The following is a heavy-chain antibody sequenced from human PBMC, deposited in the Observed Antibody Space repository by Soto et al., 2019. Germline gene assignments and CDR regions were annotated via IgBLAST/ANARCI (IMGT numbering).Heavy chain of an antibody. CDR2: IIPIFGTA. Sequence: SVKVSCKASGYTFTSYDINWVRQAPGQGPEWVGGIIPIFGTANYAQKFQGRVTITADESTSTAYMELSSLRSEDTAVYYCARDRGANYDILTSPPDYYYYGMDVWGQGTTVTVSS. J-gene: IGHJ6*02. CDR1: GYTFTSYD. D-gene: IGHD3-9*01. CDR3: ARDRGANYDILTSPPDYYYYGMDV. V-gene: IGHV1-69*13.